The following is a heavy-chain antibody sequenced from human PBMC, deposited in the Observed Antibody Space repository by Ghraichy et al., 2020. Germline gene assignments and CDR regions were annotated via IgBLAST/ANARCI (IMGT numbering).Heavy chain of an antibody. J-gene: IGHJ6*02. CDR1: GYTFTSYG. CDR2: ISAYNGNT. CDR3: ARVHYYGSGSYYNVNYYYGMDV. Sequence: ASVKVSCKASGYTFTSYGISWVRQAPGQGLEWMGWISAYNGNTNYAQKLQGRVTMTTDTSTSTAYMELRSLRSDDTAVYYCARVHYYGSGSYYNVNYYYGMDVWGQGTTVTVSS. V-gene: IGHV1-18*01. D-gene: IGHD3-10*01.